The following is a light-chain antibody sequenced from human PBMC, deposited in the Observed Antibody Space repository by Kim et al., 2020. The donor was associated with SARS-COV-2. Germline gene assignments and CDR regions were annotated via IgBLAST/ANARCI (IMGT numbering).Light chain of an antibody. J-gene: IGKJ4*01. CDR3: QHFDNGGT. Sequence: EMVMTQSPATLSVSPGERATLSCRSSQPITSNFAWYQQRPGQAPRLLIYGPSTRATGIPARFSGSGSGTEFTLTISSLQSEDVAVYYCQHFDNGGTFGGGTKVDIK. CDR2: GPS. CDR1: QPITSN. V-gene: IGKV3D-15*01.